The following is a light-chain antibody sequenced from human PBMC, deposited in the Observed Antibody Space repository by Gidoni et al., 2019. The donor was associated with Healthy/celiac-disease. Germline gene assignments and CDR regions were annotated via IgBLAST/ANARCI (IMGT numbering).Light chain of an antibody. CDR1: QSISSY. CDR3: QQSYSTQYT. V-gene: IGKV1-39*01. Sequence: DIQMTQSPSPLSASVGDRVTITCRASQSISSYLNWYQQKPGKAPKLLIYAASSLQSGVPSRFSGSGSGTDFTLTISSLQPEDFATYYCQQSYSTQYTFGQXTKLEIK. CDR2: AAS. J-gene: IGKJ2*01.